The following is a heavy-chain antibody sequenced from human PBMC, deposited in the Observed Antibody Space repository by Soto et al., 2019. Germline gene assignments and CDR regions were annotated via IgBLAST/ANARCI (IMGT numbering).Heavy chain of an antibody. D-gene: IGHD1-26*01. CDR1: GGSTSSYY. V-gene: IGHV4-59*08. J-gene: IGHJ4*02. Sequence: PSETLSLTCTVSGGSTSSYYWSWIRQPPGKGLEWIGYIYYSGSTNYNPSLKIRVTISVDTSKNQFSLKLNSVTAAYSAVYYCARHRARWEPDYWGQGTLITVSS. CDR2: IYYSGST. CDR3: ARHRARWEPDY.